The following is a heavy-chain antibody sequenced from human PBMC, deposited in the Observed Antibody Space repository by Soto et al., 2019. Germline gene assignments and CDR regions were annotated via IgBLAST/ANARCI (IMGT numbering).Heavy chain of an antibody. Sequence: QVPLVQSGAEVKKPGASVKVSCKASGYTFTSYGISWVRQAPGQGLEWMGWISAYNGNTNYAQKLQGRVTMTTDTSTSTASMELRSLRSDDTAVYYCARGSSALGYCSGGSCYSRGAFDIWGQGTMVTVSS. V-gene: IGHV1-18*01. CDR3: ARGSSALGYCSGGSCYSRGAFDI. J-gene: IGHJ3*02. CDR1: GYTFTSYG. D-gene: IGHD2-15*01. CDR2: ISAYNGNT.